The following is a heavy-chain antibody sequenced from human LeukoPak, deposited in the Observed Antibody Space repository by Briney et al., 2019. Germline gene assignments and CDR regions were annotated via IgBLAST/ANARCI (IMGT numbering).Heavy chain of an antibody. V-gene: IGHV3-21*01. CDR2: ISSSSSYI. Sequence: GGSLRLSCAASGFTFSSYAMHWVRQAPGKGLEWVSSISSSSSYIYYADSVKGRFTISRDNAKNSLYLQMNSLRAEDTAVYYCARARVGATRHLAYWGQGTLVTVSS. CDR1: GFTFSSYA. D-gene: IGHD1-26*01. J-gene: IGHJ4*02. CDR3: ARARVGATRHLAY.